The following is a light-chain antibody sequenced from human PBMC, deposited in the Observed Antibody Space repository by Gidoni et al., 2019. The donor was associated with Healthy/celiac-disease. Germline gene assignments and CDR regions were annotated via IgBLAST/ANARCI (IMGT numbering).Light chain of an antibody. CDR1: QSLLHSNGYNY. V-gene: IGKV2-28*01. CDR3: MQALQTLGGT. Sequence: DIVMTQSPLSLPVTPGEPASISCRSSQSLLHSNGYNYLDWYLQKPGQSTQLLIYLGSNRASGVPDRFSGSGSGTDFTLKISRVEAEDVGVYYCMQALQTLGGTFGQGTKVEIK. J-gene: IGKJ1*01. CDR2: LGS.